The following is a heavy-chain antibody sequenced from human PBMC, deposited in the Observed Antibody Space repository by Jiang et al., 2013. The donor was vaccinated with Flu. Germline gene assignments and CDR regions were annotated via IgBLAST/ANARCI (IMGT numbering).Heavy chain of an antibody. J-gene: IGHJ4*02. V-gene: IGHV4-28*01. CDR1: GYSINSNNW. Sequence: GLVKPSDTLSLTCAVSGYSINSNNWWGWVRQPPGKGLEWIGYIYHSGKTSSNPSLKSRVTMSLDTSKNQFSLKLSSVTAEDTAVYYCARKRDSSGYYSWGQGTLVTVSS. CDR2: IYHSGKT. D-gene: IGHD3-22*01. CDR3: ARKRDSSGYYS.